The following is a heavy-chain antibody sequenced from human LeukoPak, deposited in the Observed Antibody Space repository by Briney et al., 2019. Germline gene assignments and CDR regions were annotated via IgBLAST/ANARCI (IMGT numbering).Heavy chain of an antibody. V-gene: IGHV3-23*01. CDR3: ASPYSSRWYELCY. CDR2: ISGSGGNT. CDR1: GFTFSSYA. Sequence: GGSLRLSCAASGFTFSSYAMSWVRQAPGKGLEWVSGISGSGGNTYYADSVKGRFTISRDYSKNTLYLQMNSLRAEDTAVYYCASPYSSRWYELCYWGQGTLVTVSS. J-gene: IGHJ4*02. D-gene: IGHD6-13*01.